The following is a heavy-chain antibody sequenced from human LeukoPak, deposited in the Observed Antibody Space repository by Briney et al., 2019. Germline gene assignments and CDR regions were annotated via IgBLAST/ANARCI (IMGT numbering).Heavy chain of an antibody. Sequence: GGSLRLSCAASGFTFSSYSMNWVRQAPGKGLEWVSYISSSSSTIYYADSVKGRFTISRDNAKNSLYLQMNSLRAEDTVVYYCARVVPAAIGWYYFDYWGQGTLVTVSS. CDR1: GFTFSSYS. J-gene: IGHJ4*02. CDR2: ISSSSSTI. V-gene: IGHV3-48*01. D-gene: IGHD2-2*02. CDR3: ARVVPAAIGWYYFDY.